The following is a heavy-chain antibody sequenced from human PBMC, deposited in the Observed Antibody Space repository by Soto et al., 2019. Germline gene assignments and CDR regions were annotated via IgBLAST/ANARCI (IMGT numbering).Heavy chain of an antibody. CDR1: GFTFSSYS. Sequence: EVQLVESGGGLVKPGGSLRLSCAASGFTFSSYSMNWVRQAPGKGLEWVSSISSSSSYIYYADSVKGRFTISRDNPKNPLYPQMTSLRAEDTAVYYCARLTTYDSSGYFGYWGQGTLVTVSS. CDR3: ARLTTYDSSGYFGY. D-gene: IGHD3-22*01. V-gene: IGHV3-21*01. CDR2: ISSSSSYI. J-gene: IGHJ4*02.